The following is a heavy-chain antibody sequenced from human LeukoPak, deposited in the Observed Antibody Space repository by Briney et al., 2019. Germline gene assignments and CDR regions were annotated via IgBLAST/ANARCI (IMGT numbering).Heavy chain of an antibody. CDR1: GYTFTSYA. D-gene: IGHD5-18*01. J-gene: IGHJ4*02. CDR2: INAGNGNT. Sequence: GASVKVSCKASGYTFTSYAMHWVRQAPGQRLEWMGWINAGNGNTKYSQKFQGRVTITRDTSASTAYMELSSLRSEDTAVYYCARSSPGGSPWIQLWSPFDYWGQGTLVTVSS. CDR3: ARSSPGGSPWIQLWSPFDY. V-gene: IGHV1-3*01.